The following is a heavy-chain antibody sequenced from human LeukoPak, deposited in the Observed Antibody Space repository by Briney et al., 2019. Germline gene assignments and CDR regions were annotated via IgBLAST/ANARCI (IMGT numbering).Heavy chain of an antibody. CDR1: GFTFTGYY. J-gene: IGHJ4*02. D-gene: IGHD6-13*01. CDR2: INPNSGGT. Sequence: ASVKVSCKASGFTFTGYYMHWVRQAPGQGLEWMGWINPNSGGTNYAQKFQGRVTMTRDTSITTAYMELTSLRSDDTAVYYCARVRSSSWYLFDYWGQGTLVTVSS. CDR3: ARVRSSSWYLFDY. V-gene: IGHV1-2*02.